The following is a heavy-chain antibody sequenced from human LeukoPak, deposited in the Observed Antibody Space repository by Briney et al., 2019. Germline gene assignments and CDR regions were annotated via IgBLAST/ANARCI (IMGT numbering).Heavy chain of an antibody. Sequence: GGSLRLSCAASGFTFSNAWMSCVRQAPGKGLEWVGRIKSKTDGGTTDYAAPVKGRFTISRDDSKNTLYLQMNSLKTEDKAVYYCTTDNGEDYGDYLLYYFDYWGQGTLVTVSS. J-gene: IGHJ4*02. CDR1: GFTFSNAW. CDR3: TTDNGEDYGDYLLYYFDY. CDR2: IKSKTDGGTT. V-gene: IGHV3-15*01. D-gene: IGHD4-17*01.